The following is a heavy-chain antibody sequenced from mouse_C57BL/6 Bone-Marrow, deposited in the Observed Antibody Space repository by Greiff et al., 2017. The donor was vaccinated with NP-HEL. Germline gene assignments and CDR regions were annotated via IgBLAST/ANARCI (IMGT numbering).Heavy chain of an antibody. CDR1: GYTFTDYY. J-gene: IGHJ2*01. D-gene: IGHD4-1*01. CDR3: ARIWGGTHGD. Sequence: VQLQQSGPELVKPGASVKISCKASGYTFTDYYMNWVKQSHGKSLEWIGDINPNNGGTSYNQKFKGKATLTVDKSSSTAYMELRSLTSEDSAVYYGARIWGGTHGDWGQGTTLTVST. CDR2: INPNNGGT. V-gene: IGHV1-26*01.